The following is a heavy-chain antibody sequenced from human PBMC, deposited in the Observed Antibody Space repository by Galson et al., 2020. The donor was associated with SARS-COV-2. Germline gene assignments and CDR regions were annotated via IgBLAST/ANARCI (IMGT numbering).Heavy chain of an antibody. J-gene: IGHJ3*02. D-gene: IGHD3-22*01. V-gene: IGHV2-5*02. CDR1: GFSLSSNGVG. Sequence: SGPTLVNPTQTLTLTCTFSGFSLSSNGVGVGWIRQPPGKALEWLALIFWDDNKLYSPSLKSRLTITKDTSKNQVVLTVTNMDPVDTATYYCAHRLRASLDYYDSSGYYGDDGFDIWGQGTMVTVSS. CDR2: IFWDDNK. CDR3: AHRLRASLDYYDSSGYYGDDGFDI.